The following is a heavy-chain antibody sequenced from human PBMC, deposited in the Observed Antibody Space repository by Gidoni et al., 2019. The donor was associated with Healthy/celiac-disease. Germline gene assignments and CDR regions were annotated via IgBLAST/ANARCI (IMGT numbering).Heavy chain of an antibody. CDR3: ARHYDFWSGYYLDY. D-gene: IGHD3-3*01. V-gene: IGHV3-7*01. CDR2: IKKEGSEK. J-gene: IGHJ4*02. Sequence: EVQLVASGGGLVQPGGSLRLSCAASGFTFSSYWMSWVRQAPGKGLEWVANIKKEGSEKYYVDSVKRRFTISRDNAKNALYLQMNSLRAEETAVYYCARHYDFWSGYYLDYWGQGTLVTVSS. CDR1: GFTFSSYW.